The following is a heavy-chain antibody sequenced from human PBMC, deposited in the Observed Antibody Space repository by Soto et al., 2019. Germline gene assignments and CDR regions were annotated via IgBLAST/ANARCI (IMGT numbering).Heavy chain of an antibody. V-gene: IGHV4-4*07. D-gene: IGHD3-3*01. J-gene: IGHJ5*02. CDR3: ARGQRFSDWFDP. CDR1: GGSMSSYY. Sequence: PSETMSLTCTVSGGSMSSYYWTWIRQPAGKGLEWIGRVYSSGGTHYNPSLKSRVTISLDTSKNQFSLRLLSVTDADTAVYYCARGQRFSDWFDPWGQVTLVTV. CDR2: VYSSGGT.